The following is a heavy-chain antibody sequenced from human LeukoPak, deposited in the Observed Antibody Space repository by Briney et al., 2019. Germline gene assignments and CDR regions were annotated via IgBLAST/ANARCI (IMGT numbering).Heavy chain of an antibody. D-gene: IGHD6-13*01. CDR1: GFTFSSYA. Sequence: GGSLRLSCAASGFTFSSYAMTWVRQAPGKGLEWVSDISDSGSSSNYADSVKGRFTISRDNSKNTLYLQMNSLRAEDTAVYYCASPGSSWYEGAFDYWGQGTLVTVSS. V-gene: IGHV3-23*01. CDR2: ISDSGSSS. CDR3: ASPGSSWYEGAFDY. J-gene: IGHJ4*02.